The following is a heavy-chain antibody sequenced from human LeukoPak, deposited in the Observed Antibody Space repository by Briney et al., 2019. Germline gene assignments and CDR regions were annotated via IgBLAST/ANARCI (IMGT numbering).Heavy chain of an antibody. CDR3: ARDANYGDWYYFDY. CDR1: GFTFSTYA. CDR2: ISSSGSTI. J-gene: IGHJ4*02. Sequence: PGGSLRLSCAASGFTFSTYAISWVRPAPGKGLEWVSYISSSGSTIYYADSVKGRFTISRDNAKNSLYLQMNSLRAEDTAVYYCARDANYGDWYYFDYWGQGTLVTVSS. D-gene: IGHD4-17*01. V-gene: IGHV3-11*01.